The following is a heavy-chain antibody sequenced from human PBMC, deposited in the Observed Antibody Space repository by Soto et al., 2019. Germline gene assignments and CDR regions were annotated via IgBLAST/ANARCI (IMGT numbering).Heavy chain of an antibody. CDR3: ARESYYGSGATVVAY. J-gene: IGHJ4*02. CDR1: GGSISGYY. D-gene: IGHD3-10*01. V-gene: IGHV4-59*01. Sequence: QVQLQESGPGLVRPSETLSLTCTVSGGSISGYYWSWIRQPPGKGPEWIGYIYYSGTTSYNPSLTSRVPMSVDTSKNQFSLKVNSVTAADTAVYYCARESYYGSGATVVAYWGQGTLVTVSS. CDR2: IYYSGTT.